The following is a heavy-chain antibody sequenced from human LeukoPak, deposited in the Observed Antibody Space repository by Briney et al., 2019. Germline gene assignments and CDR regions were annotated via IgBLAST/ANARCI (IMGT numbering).Heavy chain of an antibody. D-gene: IGHD6-13*01. CDR2: IYYSGST. V-gene: IGHV4-39*01. Sequence: SETLSLTCTVSGGSISSSSYYWGWIRQPPGKGLEWIGSIYYSGSTYYNPSLKSRVTISVDTSKNQFSLKLSSVTAADTAVYYCVRHLSSSWSPPDYWGQGTLVTVSS. CDR3: VRHLSSSWSPPDY. J-gene: IGHJ4*02. CDR1: GGSISSSSYY.